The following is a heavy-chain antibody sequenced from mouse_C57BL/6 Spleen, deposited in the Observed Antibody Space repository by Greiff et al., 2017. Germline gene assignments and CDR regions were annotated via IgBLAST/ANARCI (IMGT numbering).Heavy chain of an antibody. CDR2: IDPNSGGT. Sequence: QVQLKQPGAELVKPGASVKLSCKASGYTFTSYWMHWVKQRPGRGLEWIGRIDPNSGGTTYNEKFKSKATLTVDKPSSTAYMQLSSLTSEDSAVYYCARDYGSSYVPLFDYWGQGTTLTVSS. V-gene: IGHV1-72*01. CDR3: ARDYGSSYVPLFDY. CDR1: GYTFTSYW. J-gene: IGHJ2*01. D-gene: IGHD1-1*01.